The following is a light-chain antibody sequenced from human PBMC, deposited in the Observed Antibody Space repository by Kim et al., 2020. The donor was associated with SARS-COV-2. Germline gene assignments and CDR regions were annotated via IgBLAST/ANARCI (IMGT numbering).Light chain of an antibody. Sequence: APGKTARSTCGRNNIGSKSVHWYQQKPGQAPVLVVYDDSDRPSGIPERFSGSNSGNTATLTISRVEAGDEADYYCQVWDSSSDHVVFGGGTQLTVL. CDR2: DDS. V-gene: IGLV3-21*03. J-gene: IGLJ2*01. CDR1: NIGSKS. CDR3: QVWDSSSDHVV.